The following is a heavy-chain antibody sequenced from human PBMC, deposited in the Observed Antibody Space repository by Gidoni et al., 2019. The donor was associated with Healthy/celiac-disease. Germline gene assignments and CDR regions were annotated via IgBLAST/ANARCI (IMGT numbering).Heavy chain of an antibody. Sequence: QVQLVESGGGVVQPGRSLSLSCAASGFTFSSYGMHWVRQAPGKGLEWVAVISYDGSNKYYADSVKGRFTISRDNSKNTLYLQMNSLRAEDTAVYYCASPAGQLVRTQTGGMDVWGQGTTVTVSS. CDR2: ISYDGSNK. J-gene: IGHJ6*02. D-gene: IGHD6-6*01. CDR3: ASPAGQLVRTQTGGMDV. CDR1: GFTFSSYG. V-gene: IGHV3-30*03.